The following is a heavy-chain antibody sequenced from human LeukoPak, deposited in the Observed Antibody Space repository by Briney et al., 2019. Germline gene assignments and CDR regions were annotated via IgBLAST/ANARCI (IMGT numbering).Heavy chain of an antibody. Sequence: GGSLRLSCAVSGFTVSSNYMSWVRQAPGKGLEWVSIIYSSGYTFYADSVKGRFTISRDDSKNTAYLQMNSLKTEDTAVYYCTRWGSRAGYDFWSGYSDYWGQGTLVTVSS. CDR3: TRWGSRAGYDFWSGYSDY. D-gene: IGHD3-3*01. J-gene: IGHJ4*02. CDR1: GFTVSSNY. V-gene: IGHV3-53*01. CDR2: IYSSGYT.